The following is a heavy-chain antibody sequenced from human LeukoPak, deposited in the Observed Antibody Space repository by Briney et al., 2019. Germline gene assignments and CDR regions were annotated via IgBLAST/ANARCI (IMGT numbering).Heavy chain of an antibody. CDR2: ISTYNDNT. CDR3: ARVLLWFGELGVGFDY. CDR1: GYTFTNYG. J-gene: IGHJ4*02. D-gene: IGHD3-10*01. V-gene: IGHV1-18*01. Sequence: ASVKVSCKASGYTFTNYGISWVRQAPGQGLEWMGWISTYNDNTDYAQKLQGRVTMTTDTSRNTAYMELRSLRSDDTAVYYCARVLLWFGELGVGFDYWGQGTLVTVSS.